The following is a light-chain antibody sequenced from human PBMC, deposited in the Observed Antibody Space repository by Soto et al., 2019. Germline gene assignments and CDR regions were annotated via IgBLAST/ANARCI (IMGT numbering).Light chain of an antibody. V-gene: IGLV2-14*01. Sequence: QSVLTQPASVSGTPGQSITISCTGSNSDVGIYDFVSWYQHHPGRAPKLIVSEVSHRPSGVSNRFSGSKSGNTASLTISGLQSEDEADYYCISYTSDDVRYVFGTGTKVP. CDR1: NSDVGIYDF. CDR2: EVS. CDR3: ISYTSDDVRYV. J-gene: IGLJ1*01.